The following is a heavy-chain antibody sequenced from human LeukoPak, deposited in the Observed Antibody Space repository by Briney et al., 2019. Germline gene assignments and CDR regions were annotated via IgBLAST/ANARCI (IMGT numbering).Heavy chain of an antibody. Sequence: GGSLRLSCAASGFTFSNAWMSWVRQAPGKGLEWVGRIKSKTDSGTTDYAAPVKGRFTISRDDSKNTLYLQMNSLKTEDTAVYYCTTDPTVVPAAIYGNYYYYMDVWGKGTTVTVSS. J-gene: IGHJ6*03. CDR1: GFTFSNAW. CDR3: TTDPTVVPAAIYGNYYYYMDV. V-gene: IGHV3-15*01. CDR2: IKSKTDSGTT. D-gene: IGHD2-2*02.